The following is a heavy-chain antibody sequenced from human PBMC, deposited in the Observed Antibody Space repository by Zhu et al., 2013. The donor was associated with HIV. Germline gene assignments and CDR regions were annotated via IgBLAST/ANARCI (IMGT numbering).Heavy chain of an antibody. J-gene: IGHJ4*02. Sequence: QVQLVQSGAEVKKPGSSVKVSCKTSGSSFKTYGLNWVRQAPGQGLQWMGGIIPVFGTVNYAQTFQDRVTITADELRNTAYMELTGLHSDDTAVYYCARDGEEYEHGQRGSTSWGQGTLVTGLL. D-gene: IGHD3-10*01. CDR3: ARDGEEYEHGQRGSTS. CDR1: GSSFKTYG. V-gene: IGHV1-69*01. CDR2: IIPVFGTV.